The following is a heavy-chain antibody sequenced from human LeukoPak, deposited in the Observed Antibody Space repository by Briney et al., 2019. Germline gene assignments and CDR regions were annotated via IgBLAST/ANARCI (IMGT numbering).Heavy chain of an antibody. J-gene: IGHJ4*02. CDR1: GYNFTSYY. Sequence: ASVKVSCKGSGYNFTSYYMHWVGQAPGQGLGWMGIINPSGCSTSYAQNFQGRVTMTRDTSTSTVYMELSSLKSEDTAVYYCARTLSGDPPGYWGQGTLVTVSS. CDR2: INPSGCST. CDR3: ARTLSGDPPGY. D-gene: IGHD2-21*02. V-gene: IGHV1-46*01.